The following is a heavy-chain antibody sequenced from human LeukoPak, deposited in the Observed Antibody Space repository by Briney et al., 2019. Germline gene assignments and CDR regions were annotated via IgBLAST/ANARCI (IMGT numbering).Heavy chain of an antibody. CDR3: AGTYDWGYFQH. Sequence: SETLSLTCTVSGGSISSSSYYWSWIRQPPGKGLEWIGEINHSGSTNYNPSLKSRVTISVDTSKNQFSLKLSSVTAADTAVYYCAGTYDWGYFQHWGQGTLVTVSS. D-gene: IGHD3-9*01. CDR1: GGSISSSSYY. CDR2: INHSGST. J-gene: IGHJ1*01. V-gene: IGHV4-39*07.